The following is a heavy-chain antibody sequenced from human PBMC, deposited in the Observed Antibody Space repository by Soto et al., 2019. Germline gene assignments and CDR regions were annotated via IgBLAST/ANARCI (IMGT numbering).Heavy chain of an antibody. Sequence: SETLSLTCTVSGGSISSSSYYWGWIRLPPGKGLEWIGSIYYSGSTYYNPSLKSRVTISVDTSKSQFSLKLSPVTAADTAVYYCTCIFSGGYGYGFYYYGMDVWGQGTTVTVSS. CDR1: GGSISSSSYY. CDR3: TCIFSGGYGYGFYYYGMDV. D-gene: IGHD5-18*01. CDR2: IYYSGST. J-gene: IGHJ6*02. V-gene: IGHV4-39*01.